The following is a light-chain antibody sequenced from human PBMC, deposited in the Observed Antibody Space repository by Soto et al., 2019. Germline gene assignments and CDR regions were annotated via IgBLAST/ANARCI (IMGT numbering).Light chain of an antibody. CDR1: QGIGKY. CDR2: ATS. J-gene: IGKJ1*01. CDR3: QQYGSSPWT. V-gene: IGKV1-16*01. Sequence: DIQMTQSPSSLSASVGDRVTITCRASQGIGKYLAWFQQRPGQAPKSLIYATSTLQTGGPSRFSGSGSGTDFTLTISRLEPEDFAVYYCQQYGSSPWTFGQGTNVDIK.